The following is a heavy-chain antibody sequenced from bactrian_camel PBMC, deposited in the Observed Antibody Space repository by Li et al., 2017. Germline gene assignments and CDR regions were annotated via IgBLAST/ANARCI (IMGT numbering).Heavy chain of an antibody. V-gene: IGHV3S53*01. J-gene: IGHJ4*01. CDR2: IGGDGRT. D-gene: IGHD6*01. Sequence: HVQLVESGGGSVQAGGSLRLSCEISGAGDNVNCLAWFRRLPGQEREGVAAIGGDGRTNYADSVKGRFTISRDGAKNTVYLQMNNLQPEDTAMYYCAEGRGSRGEHCYSLNYWGQGPRSPSP. CDR1: GAGDNVNC. CDR3: AEGRGSRGEHCYSLNY.